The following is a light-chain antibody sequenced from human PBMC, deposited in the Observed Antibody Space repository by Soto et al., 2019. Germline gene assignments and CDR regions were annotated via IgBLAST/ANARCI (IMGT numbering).Light chain of an antibody. CDR2: DAS. J-gene: IGKJ5*01. Sequence: IQMTQSPSSLSASVPDRLTIACQASQNINNYLNWYEQKQGRAPKLLIYDASNLEAGVPSRFRGSGSGTDFTFTISRLQPEDIATYYCQQYENLPTFGQGRRLEIK. CDR3: QQYENLPT. V-gene: IGKV1-33*01. CDR1: QNINNY.